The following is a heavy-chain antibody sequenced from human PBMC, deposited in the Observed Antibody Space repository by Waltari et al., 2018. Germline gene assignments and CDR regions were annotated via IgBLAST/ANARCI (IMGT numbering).Heavy chain of an antibody. CDR3: VRVRYDWYFDL. J-gene: IGHJ2*01. V-gene: IGHV4-59*01. CDR1: GGSISSYY. Sequence: QVQLQESGPGLVKPSETLSLTCTVSGGSISSYYWSWIRQPPGKGLEWIGYIYYSGSTNYNPSLKSRVTISVDTSKNQFSRKRSSVTAADTAVYYCVRVRYDWYFDLWGRGTLVTVSS. CDR2: IYYSGST. D-gene: IGHD1-1*01.